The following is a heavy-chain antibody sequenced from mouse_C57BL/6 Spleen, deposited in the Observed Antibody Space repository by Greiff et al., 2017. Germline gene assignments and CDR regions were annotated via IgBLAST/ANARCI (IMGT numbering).Heavy chain of an antibody. V-gene: IGHV1-81*01. Sequence: VQVVESGAELARPGASVKLSCKASGYTFTSYGISWVKQRTGQGLEWIGEIYPRSGNTYYNEKFKGKATLTADKSSSTAYMELRSLTSEDSAVYFCARSGDYYGSSYQNFDVWGTGTTVTVSS. CDR3: ARSGDYYGSSYQNFDV. J-gene: IGHJ1*03. CDR2: IYPRSGNT. CDR1: GYTFTSYG. D-gene: IGHD1-1*01.